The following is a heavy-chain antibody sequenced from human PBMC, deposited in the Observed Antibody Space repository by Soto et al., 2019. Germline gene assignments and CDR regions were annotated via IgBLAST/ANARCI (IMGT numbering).Heavy chain of an antibody. J-gene: IGHJ6*04. Sequence: QVQLVQSGAEVKKPGASVRVSCKSSGYPFTHYGITWVRQAPGLGLEWMGWISPFNGNTNYAQTLQGRVTLTTDTSTSTVYMELRSLRSDDTAVYYCARHQSFDRSYYYGIDVWGKGTTFTVSS. CDR3: ARHQSFDRSYYYGIDV. V-gene: IGHV1-18*01. D-gene: IGHD3-22*01. CDR2: ISPFNGNT. CDR1: GYPFTHYG.